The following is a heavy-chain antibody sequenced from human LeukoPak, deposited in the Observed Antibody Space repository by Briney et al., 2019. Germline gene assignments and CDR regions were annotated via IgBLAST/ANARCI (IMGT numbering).Heavy chain of an antibody. Sequence: SETLSLTCTVSGGSISSSSDYWGWIRQPPGKGLEWIGSIYYSGSTYYNPSLKSRVTISVDTSKNQFSLKLSSVTAADTAVYYCARDRKPADGTHAPWGQGTLVTVSS. CDR3: ARDRKPADGTHAP. D-gene: IGHD6-13*01. V-gene: IGHV4-39*07. CDR2: IYYSGST. J-gene: IGHJ5*02. CDR1: GGSISSSSDY.